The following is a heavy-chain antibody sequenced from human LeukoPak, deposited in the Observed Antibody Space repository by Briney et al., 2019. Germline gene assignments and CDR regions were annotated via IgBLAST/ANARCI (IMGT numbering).Heavy chain of an antibody. CDR3: ARANEGRGYCSSTSCLDY. Sequence: TASETLPLTCTVSGGSISSSSYYWGWIRQPPGKGPEWIGSIYYSGSTYYNPSLKGRLTISVDTSKNQFSLKLSSVTATDTAVYYCARANEGRGYCSSTSCLDYWGQGTLVTVSS. J-gene: IGHJ4*02. V-gene: IGHV4-39*01. D-gene: IGHD2-2*01. CDR2: IYYSGST. CDR1: GGSISSSSYY.